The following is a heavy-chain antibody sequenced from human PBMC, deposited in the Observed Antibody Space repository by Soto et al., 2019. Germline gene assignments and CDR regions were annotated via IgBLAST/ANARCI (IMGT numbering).Heavy chain of an antibody. J-gene: IGHJ4*02. D-gene: IGHD4-17*01. V-gene: IGHV4-30-2*01. CDR3: ARASTTVTTLDY. CDR1: GGSIRSGGYS. Sequence: QLQLQESGSGLVKPSQTLSLTCAVSGGSIRSGGYSWSWIRQPPGKGLEWIGYIYHTGSTYYNPSLMSRVTIAVDRSKNQFSLKLRSVPAADTAVYYCARASTTVTTLDYWGQGTLVTVSS. CDR2: IYHTGST.